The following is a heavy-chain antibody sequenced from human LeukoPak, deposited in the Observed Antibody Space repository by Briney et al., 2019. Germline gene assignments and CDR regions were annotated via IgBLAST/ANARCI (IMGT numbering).Heavy chain of an antibody. Sequence: SETLSLTCTVSGGSISSGGYYWSWIRQHPGKGLEWIGYIYYSGSTYYNPSLKSRVTISVDTSKNQFSLKLSSVTAADTAVYYCARVSLVGATYFDYWGQGTLVTVSS. J-gene: IGHJ4*02. V-gene: IGHV4-31*03. D-gene: IGHD1-26*01. CDR1: GGSISSGGYY. CDR3: ARVSLVGATYFDY. CDR2: IYYSGST.